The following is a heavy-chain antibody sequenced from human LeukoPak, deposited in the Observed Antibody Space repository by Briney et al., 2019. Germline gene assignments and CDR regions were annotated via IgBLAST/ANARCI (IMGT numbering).Heavy chain of an antibody. Sequence: SETLSLTCTVSGGSISSGSYYWSWIRQPPGKGLEWIGYIYYSGSTNYNPSLKSRVTISVDTSKNQFSLKLSSVTAADTAVYYCALASETAAGTLFDPWGLGTLVTVSS. CDR1: GGSISSGSYY. CDR3: ALASETAAGTLFDP. D-gene: IGHD6-13*01. V-gene: IGHV4-61*01. J-gene: IGHJ5*02. CDR2: IYYSGST.